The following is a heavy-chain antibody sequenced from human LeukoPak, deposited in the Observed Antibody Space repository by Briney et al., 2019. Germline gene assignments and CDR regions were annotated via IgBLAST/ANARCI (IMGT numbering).Heavy chain of an antibody. CDR1: GFIFSSYS. J-gene: IGHJ5*02. Sequence: GGSLRLSCAASGFIFSSYSMNWVRQAPGKGLEWVSSISSYSSYIYYADSVKGRFTISRDNAKNSLYLQMNSLRDEDTAVYYCASEDSNYYGSGSYWTNWFDPWGQGTLVTVSS. CDR2: ISSYSSYI. CDR3: ASEDSNYYGSGSYWTNWFDP. D-gene: IGHD3-10*01. V-gene: IGHV3-21*01.